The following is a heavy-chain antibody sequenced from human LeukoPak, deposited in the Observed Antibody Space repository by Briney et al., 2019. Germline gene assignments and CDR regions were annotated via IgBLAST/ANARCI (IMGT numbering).Heavy chain of an antibody. CDR1: GGTFTSYA. CDR2: IIPIFGIA. J-gene: IGHJ4*02. Sequence: GASVKVSCKAAGGTFTSYAISWGRQAPGQGIEWMGRIIPIFGIANYAQKFQGRVTITADKSTSTAYMELSSLRSEDTAVYYCASASESFDYWGQGTLVTVSS. CDR3: ASASESFDY. V-gene: IGHV1-69*04.